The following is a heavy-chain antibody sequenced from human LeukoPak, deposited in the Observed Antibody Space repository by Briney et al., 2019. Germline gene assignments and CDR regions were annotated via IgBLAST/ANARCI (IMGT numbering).Heavy chain of an antibody. D-gene: IGHD6-19*01. CDR3: AVRPAGDALDI. CDR2: ISRGSSSI. J-gene: IGHJ3*02. V-gene: IGHV3-21*06. Sequence: GGSLRLSCAASGFTFSSYSMNWVRQAPGKGLVWVSFISRGSSSIYYADSVQGRFTISRDNAKNSLYLQMNSLRADDTAVYYCAVRPAGDALDIWGQGTMVTVSS. CDR1: GFTFSSYS.